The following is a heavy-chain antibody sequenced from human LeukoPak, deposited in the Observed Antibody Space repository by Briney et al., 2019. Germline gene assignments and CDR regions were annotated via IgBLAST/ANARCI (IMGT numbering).Heavy chain of an antibody. Sequence: GTSLRLSCAASGFTFTNHGFHWVRQAPGKGLEWGARICYDGSKKVYVDSVKGRFTISRDDPKKTMYLQMNSLRDEDTAVYYSATRYCTISACRASSSKSFDVWGKGTTVTVSS. CDR3: ATRYCTISACRASSSKSFDV. D-gene: IGHD2-8*01. J-gene: IGHJ6*04. V-gene: IGHV3-33*01. CDR2: ICYDGSKK. CDR1: GFTFTNHG.